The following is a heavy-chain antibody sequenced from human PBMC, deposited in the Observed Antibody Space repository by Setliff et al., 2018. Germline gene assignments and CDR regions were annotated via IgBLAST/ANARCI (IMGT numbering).Heavy chain of an antibody. CDR1: GYTFTSYG. V-gene: IGHV1-18*01. D-gene: IGHD3-22*01. CDR2: ISAYNGNT. Sequence: ASVKVSCKASGYTFTSYGISWVRQAPGQGLVWMGWISAYNGNTNYAQKLQGRVTMTTDTSTSTAYMELRSLRSDDTAVYYCARVGVYYYDSSGYHRSPYYYYYGMDVWGQGTTVTVSS. J-gene: IGHJ6*02. CDR3: ARVGVYYYDSSGYHRSPYYYYYGMDV.